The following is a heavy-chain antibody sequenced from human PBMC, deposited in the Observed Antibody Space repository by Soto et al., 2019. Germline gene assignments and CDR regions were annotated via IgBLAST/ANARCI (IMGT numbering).Heavy chain of an antibody. V-gene: IGHV4-30-4*01. J-gene: IGHJ5*02. D-gene: IGHD2-15*01. Sequence: PSETLSLTCAVPGGSISSGDYYWSWIRQPPGKGLEWIGYIYYSGSTYYNPSLKSRITISVDTSKNQFSLKLSSVTAADTAVYYCARERPGGARLDPWGQGTLVTVSS. CDR3: ARERPGGARLDP. CDR2: IYYSGST. CDR1: GGSISSGDYY.